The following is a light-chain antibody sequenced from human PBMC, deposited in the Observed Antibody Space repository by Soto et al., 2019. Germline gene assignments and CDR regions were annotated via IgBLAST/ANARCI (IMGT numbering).Light chain of an antibody. CDR2: DAS. V-gene: IGKV1-5*01. Sequence: GDRVTITCRASQSITTFLAWYQQKPGKAPQILIYDASKLEPGVPSRLSGGGSGTEFTLTISSLQPDDFATYYCQQYSTHPLTCVGGTKV. CDR3: QQYSTHPLT. CDR1: QSITTF. J-gene: IGKJ4*01.